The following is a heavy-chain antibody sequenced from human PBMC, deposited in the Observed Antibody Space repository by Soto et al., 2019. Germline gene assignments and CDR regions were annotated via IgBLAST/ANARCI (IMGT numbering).Heavy chain of an antibody. V-gene: IGHV4-61*01. CDR1: GGSVSSGSYY. CDR2: IYYSGST. CDR3: ARLATRYYFDY. Sequence: SETLSLTCTVSGGSVSSGSYYWSWIRQPPGKGLEWIGYIYYSGSTNYNPSLKSRITISVDTSKNQFSLKMSSVTAADTAVYYCARLATRYYFDYWGQGTLVTVSS. J-gene: IGHJ4*02. D-gene: IGHD1-1*01.